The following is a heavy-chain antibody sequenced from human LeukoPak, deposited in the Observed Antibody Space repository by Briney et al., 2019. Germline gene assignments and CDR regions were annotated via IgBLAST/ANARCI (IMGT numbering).Heavy chain of an antibody. Sequence: GGSLRLSCAASGFTFSSYAMSWVRQAPGKGLEWVSPISGSGGSTYYADSVKGRFTISRDNSKNTLYLQMNSLRAENTAVYYCAKDGGYSYGYDALDIWGLGTMVTVSS. V-gene: IGHV3-23*01. D-gene: IGHD5-18*01. J-gene: IGHJ3*02. CDR2: ISGSGGST. CDR1: GFTFSSYA. CDR3: AKDGGYSYGYDALDI.